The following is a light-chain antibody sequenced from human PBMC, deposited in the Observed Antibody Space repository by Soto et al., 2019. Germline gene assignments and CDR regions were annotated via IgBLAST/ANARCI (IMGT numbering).Light chain of an antibody. CDR3: SSSTSSNTFV. V-gene: IGLV2-14*01. CDR2: EVI. Sequence: QSVLTQSASVSGAPGQSITISCTGTNSDVNYVSWHQQHPGKAPILIIYEVINRSSGVSTRFSGSKSGNTASLTISGLQAEDEADYYCSSSTSSNTFVFGSGTKVTVL. J-gene: IGLJ1*01. CDR1: NSDVNY.